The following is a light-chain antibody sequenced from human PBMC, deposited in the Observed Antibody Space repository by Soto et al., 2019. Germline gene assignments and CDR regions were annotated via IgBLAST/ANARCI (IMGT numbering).Light chain of an antibody. CDR3: QVWDSSSDRYV. V-gene: IGLV3-21*02. CDR1: NIGSKT. Sequence: ELTQPPSVSVAPGQTSSVTCSLNNIGSKTVNWYQQKPGQAPVLVVYDDSDRPSGIPERFSGSHSGNTATLTISRVEAGDEADYYCQVWDSSSDRYVFGTGTKVTVL. J-gene: IGLJ1*01. CDR2: DDS.